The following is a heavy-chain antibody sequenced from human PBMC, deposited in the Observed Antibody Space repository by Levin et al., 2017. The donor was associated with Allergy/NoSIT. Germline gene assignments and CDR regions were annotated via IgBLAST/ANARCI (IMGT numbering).Heavy chain of an antibody. CDR1: GFTFDDYT. V-gene: IGHV3-43*01. CDR2: SSWGGGNT. Sequence: GGSLRLSCAASGFTFDDYTMHWVRQPPGKGLEWVSFSSWGGGNTYYADSVKGRFTISRDNSKNSLYLQMSSLRTEDTALYYCAKGGRTRLDVWGQGTTVTVSS. D-gene: IGHD1-1*01. J-gene: IGHJ6*02. CDR3: AKGGRTRLDV.